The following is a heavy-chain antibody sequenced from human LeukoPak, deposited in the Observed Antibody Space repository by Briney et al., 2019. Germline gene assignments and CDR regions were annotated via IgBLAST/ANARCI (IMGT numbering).Heavy chain of an antibody. CDR1: GYTFTSYG. Sequence: ASVKVSCKASGYTFTSYGLSWVRQAPGQGLEWMGWISAYNGNTKHAQKLQGRVTMTRDTSTSTAYMELRSPRSDDTAVYYCARDPSPRYWSGGGCYSFIPFEPWGQGTLVTVSS. V-gene: IGHV1-18*01. J-gene: IGHJ5*02. CDR2: ISAYNGNT. D-gene: IGHD2-15*01. CDR3: ARDPSPRYWSGGGCYSFIPFEP.